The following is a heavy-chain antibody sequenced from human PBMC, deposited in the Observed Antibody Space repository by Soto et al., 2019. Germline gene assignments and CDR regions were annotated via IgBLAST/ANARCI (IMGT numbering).Heavy chain of an antibody. V-gene: IGHV4-39*01. D-gene: IGHD6-19*01. CDR2: IYYTGTT. CDR3: ARRTVNIRTFYSGLKTNCFDF. CDR1: GDSISSSDYY. J-gene: IGHJ4*02. Sequence: QLQLQESGPGLVKPSETLSLTCTVSGDSISSSDYYWGWIRQPPGKGLEWIGSIYYTGTTYYTPSLQSRVAISVDTSKNQSSLKLNSVTAADTAVYYCARRTVNIRTFYSGLKTNCFDFWGQGTLVTVSS.